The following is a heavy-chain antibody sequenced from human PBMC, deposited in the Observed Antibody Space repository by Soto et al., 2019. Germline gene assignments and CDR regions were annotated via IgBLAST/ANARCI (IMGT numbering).Heavy chain of an antibody. V-gene: IGHV3-48*02. CDR2: ITSSSDTI. D-gene: IGHD3-22*01. J-gene: IGHJ6*02. CDR3: ARVVVVIPPGYYYAMDV. Sequence: GGSLRLSCAASGFTFSSFHMNWVRQAPGRGLEWVAYITSSSDTIYYSDSVKGRFTISRDNGKNLLFLQMNSLRDEDTAVYYFARVVVVIPPGYYYAMDVWGQGTTVTVSS. CDR1: GFTFSSFH.